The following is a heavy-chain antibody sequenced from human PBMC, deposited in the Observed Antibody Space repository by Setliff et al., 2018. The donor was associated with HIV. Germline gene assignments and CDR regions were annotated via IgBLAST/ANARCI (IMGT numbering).Heavy chain of an antibody. CDR3: ARLSTTSRDFDS. D-gene: IGHD2-2*01. Sequence: TSETLSLTCAVYGGSFSGYYWSWIRQPPGKGLEWIGEINHSGSTNYNPSLKSRVTISVDTSKNQFSLKLSSVTAADTAVYYCARLSTTSRDFDSWGQGTLVTVSS. J-gene: IGHJ4*02. CDR1: GGSFSGYY. CDR2: INHSGST. V-gene: IGHV4-34*01.